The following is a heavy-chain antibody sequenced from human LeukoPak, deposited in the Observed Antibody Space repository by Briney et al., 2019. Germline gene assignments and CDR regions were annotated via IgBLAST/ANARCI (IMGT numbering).Heavy chain of an antibody. CDR2: VFHTGIT. D-gene: IGHD3-10*01. CDR3: ARFAIVRDLAMYSWIDP. V-gene: IGHV4-38-2*01. J-gene: IGHJ5*02. CDR1: GFSSSTSYY. Sequence: SETLSLTCVVSGFSSSTSYYWGWIRQPPGKGLEWIGVVFHTGITYYNTSLQSRVTISIDTSKRHFSLQLTSVTAADTAVYFCARFAIVRDLAMYSWIDPWGQGTLVTVSS.